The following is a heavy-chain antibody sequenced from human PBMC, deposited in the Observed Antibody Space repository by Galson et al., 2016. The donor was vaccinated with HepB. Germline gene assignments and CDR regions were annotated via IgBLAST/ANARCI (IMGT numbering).Heavy chain of an antibody. J-gene: IGHJ4*02. D-gene: IGHD2-2*01. CDR3: TRCRTSCSTFDY. CDR2: IKSKTDGGTT. CDR1: GFTFNNAW. Sequence: RLSCAVSGFTFNNAWMSWVRQAPGKGLEWVGRIKSKTDGGTTDYAAPVKGRFTISRDDSKNTLYLQMNSLKAEDTAVYYCTRCRTSCSTFDYWGQGTLVTVSS. V-gene: IGHV3-15*01.